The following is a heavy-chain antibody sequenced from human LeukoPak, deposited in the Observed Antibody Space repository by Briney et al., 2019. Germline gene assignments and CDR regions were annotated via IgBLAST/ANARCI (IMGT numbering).Heavy chain of an antibody. J-gene: IGHJ6*02. CDR1: GYTFTSYD. V-gene: IGHV1-8*01. D-gene: IGHD3-10*01. CDR2: MNPNSGNT. CDR3: ARGSGGRYYYGMDV. Sequence: ASVKVSCKASGYTFTSYDINWVRQATGQGLEWMGWMNPNSGNTGYAQRFQGRVTMTRNTSINTAYMELSSLRSEDTAVYYCARGSGGRYYYGMDVWGQGTTVTVSS.